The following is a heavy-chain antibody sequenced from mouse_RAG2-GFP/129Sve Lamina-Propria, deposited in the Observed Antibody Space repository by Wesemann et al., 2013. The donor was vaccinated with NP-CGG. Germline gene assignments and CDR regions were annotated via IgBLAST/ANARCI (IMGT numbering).Heavy chain of an antibody. CDR2: INPNNGGT. D-gene: IGHD4-1*01. V-gene: IGHV1-26*01. Sequence: EVQLQQSGPELVKPGASVKISCKASGYTFTDYYMNWVKQSHGKSLEWIGDINPNNGGTSYNQKFKGKATLTVDKSSSTAYMELNSLTSEDSAVYYCARKGLGLDYWGQRAPLSQSPQ. CDR1: GYTFTDYY. CDR3: ARKGLGLDY. J-gene: IGHJ2*01.